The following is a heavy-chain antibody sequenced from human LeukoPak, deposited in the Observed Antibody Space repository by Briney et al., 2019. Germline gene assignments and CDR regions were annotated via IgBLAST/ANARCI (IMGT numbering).Heavy chain of an antibody. D-gene: IGHD2-2*01. CDR3: ARAMGEDIVVVPAATWAY. Sequence: GGSLRLSCAASGFTFSSSAMSWVRQAPGKGLEWVSAISGSGGSTYYADSVKGRFTISRDNSKNTLYLQMNSLRAEDTAVYYCARAMGEDIVVVPAATWAYWGQGTLVTVSS. V-gene: IGHV3-23*01. CDR2: ISGSGGST. J-gene: IGHJ4*02. CDR1: GFTFSSSA.